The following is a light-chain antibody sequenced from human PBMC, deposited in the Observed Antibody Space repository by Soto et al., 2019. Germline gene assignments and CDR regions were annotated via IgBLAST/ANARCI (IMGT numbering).Light chain of an antibody. CDR2: EVN. CDR1: NGDVGSYDH. J-gene: IGLJ2*01. V-gene: IGLV2-23*02. Sequence: QSALTQPASVSGSPGQSITISCTGTNGDVGSYDHVSWYQQYPGKAPKLIIYEVNKRPSGVSNRFSGAKSGNTASLTISGLQTEDEADYDCCSYAGGNTLIFGGGTQLTVL. CDR3: CSYAGGNTLI.